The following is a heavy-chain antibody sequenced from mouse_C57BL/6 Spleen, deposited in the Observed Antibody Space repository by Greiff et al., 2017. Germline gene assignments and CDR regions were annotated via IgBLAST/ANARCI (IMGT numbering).Heavy chain of an antibody. V-gene: IGHV1-64*01. CDR2: IHPNSGST. J-gene: IGHJ1*03. Sequence: QVKLQQPGAELVKPGASVKLSCKASGYTFTSYWMHWVKQRPGQGLEWIGMIHPNSGSTNYNEKFKSKATLTVDKSSSTAYMQLSSLTSEDSAVYYCARSPHYYGSSYGYFDVWGTGTTVTVSS. CDR1: GYTFTSYW. D-gene: IGHD1-1*01. CDR3: ARSPHYYGSSYGYFDV.